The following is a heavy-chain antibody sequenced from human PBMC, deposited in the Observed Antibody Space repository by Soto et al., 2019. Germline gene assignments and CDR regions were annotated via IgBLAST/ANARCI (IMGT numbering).Heavy chain of an antibody. V-gene: IGHV4-59*01. CDR1: GGSISSYY. CDR2: IYYSGST. D-gene: IGHD3-10*01. CDR3: ARDVIYGSGSSGWFDP. Sequence: SETLSLTCTVSGGSISSYYWSWIRQPPGKGLEWIGYIYYSGSTNYNPSLKSRVTISVDTSKNQFSLKLSSVTAADTAVYYCARDVIYGSGSSGWFDPWGQGTLVTVSS. J-gene: IGHJ5*02.